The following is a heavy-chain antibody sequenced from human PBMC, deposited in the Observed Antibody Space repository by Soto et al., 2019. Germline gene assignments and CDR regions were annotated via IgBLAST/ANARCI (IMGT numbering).Heavy chain of an antibody. D-gene: IGHD4-4*01. Sequence: EEQLAESGGGLVQPGGSLRLSCAASGFTFSNYEMNWVRQAPGKGPEWISYISSRGTVKHHADSVKGRFTISRDNAKNSLYLQMDSLRAEDTAVYYCVRGGSNYASWGQGTLVTVSS. CDR2: ISSRGTVK. J-gene: IGHJ5*02. CDR3: VRGGSNYAS. CDR1: GFTFSNYE. V-gene: IGHV3-48*03.